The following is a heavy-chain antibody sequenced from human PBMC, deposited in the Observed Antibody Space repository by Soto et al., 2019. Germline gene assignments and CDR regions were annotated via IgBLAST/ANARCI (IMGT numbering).Heavy chain of an antibody. CDR2: IPSRGRP. CDR1: GASVAGGSYY. J-gene: IGHJ5*02. CDR3: ARDTYSGYDFGL. Sequence: SETLSLTCSVSGASVAGGSYYWSWVRQPPGKGLEWIGYIPSRGRPFYNPSLTGRGTISADTSKNQLSLQLTSVTAADTAVYYCARDTYSGYDFGLWGQGTLVTVPQ. D-gene: IGHD5-12*01. V-gene: IGHV4-30-4*01.